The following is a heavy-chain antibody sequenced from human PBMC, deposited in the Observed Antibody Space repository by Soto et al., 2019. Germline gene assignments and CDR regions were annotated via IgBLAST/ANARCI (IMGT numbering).Heavy chain of an antibody. CDR1: GYTFTSHG. D-gene: IGHD2-2*01. Sequence: QVQLVQSGAEVKKPGASVKVSCKTSGYTFTSHGISWVRQAPGQGLEWMGWISAYNGNTNYAQKLQGRVTMTTDTPTSTAYVRLRSLRSDNTAVYYCARTYCSSARCYSDSWGQGTMVTVSS. CDR3: ARTYCSSARCYSDS. CDR2: ISAYNGNT. V-gene: IGHV1-18*04. J-gene: IGHJ4*02.